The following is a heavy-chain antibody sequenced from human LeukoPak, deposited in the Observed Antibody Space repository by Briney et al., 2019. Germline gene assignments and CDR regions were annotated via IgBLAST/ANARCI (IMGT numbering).Heavy chain of an antibody. V-gene: IGHV4-30-4*01. J-gene: IGHJ5*02. Sequence: SETLSLTCTVSGGSISSGDYYWSWIRQPPGKGLEWIAYMYYSGSTYYNPSLKSRVTMSADTSKNQLSLKLSSVTAADTAVYYCARGPGLDPWGQGTLVTVSS. CDR2: MYYSGST. CDR3: ARGPGLDP. CDR1: GGSISSGDYY.